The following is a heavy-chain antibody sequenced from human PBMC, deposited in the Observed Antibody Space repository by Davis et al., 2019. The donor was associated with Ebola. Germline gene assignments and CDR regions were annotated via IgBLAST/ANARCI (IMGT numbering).Heavy chain of an antibody. CDR3: ARGPTILGTYYYYGMDV. Sequence: ASVKVSCKASGYTFNSYAMHWVRQAPGQRLEWMGWINAGNGNTKYSQKFQGRVTITRDTSASTAYMELSSLRSEDTAVYYCARGPTILGTYYYYGMDVWGQGTTVTVSS. V-gene: IGHV1-3*01. D-gene: IGHD3-3*01. CDR1: GYTFNSYA. J-gene: IGHJ6*02. CDR2: INAGNGNT.